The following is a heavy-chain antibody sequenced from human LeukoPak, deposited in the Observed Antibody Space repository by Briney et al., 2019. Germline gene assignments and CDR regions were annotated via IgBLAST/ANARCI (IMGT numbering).Heavy chain of an antibody. D-gene: IGHD1-26*01. V-gene: IGHV3-23*01. CDR2: TSDRGDYT. Sequence: GGSLRLSCAASGFTFTSYSMSWVRQAPGKGLEWVSGTSDRGDYTYYADSVKGRFTISRDNSKNTLYLQMNSLRAEDTALYFCAKKAQYNGNYPLDYWGQGTLVTVPS. CDR3: AKKAQYNGNYPLDY. J-gene: IGHJ4*02. CDR1: GFTFTSYS.